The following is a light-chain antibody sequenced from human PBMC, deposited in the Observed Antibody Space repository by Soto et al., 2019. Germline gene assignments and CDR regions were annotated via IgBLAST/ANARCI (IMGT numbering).Light chain of an antibody. V-gene: IGKV1-9*01. CDR3: QQTFNSPIT. CDR1: QGISSY. Sequence: IQLTQSPSSLSASVGDRVTITCRASQGISSYLAWYQQKPGKAPKLLIYAASTLQSGVSSRFSGSGSGTDFTLTISSVRPEDLGSFYCQQTFNSPITFGQGTRLEIK. J-gene: IGKJ5*01. CDR2: AAS.